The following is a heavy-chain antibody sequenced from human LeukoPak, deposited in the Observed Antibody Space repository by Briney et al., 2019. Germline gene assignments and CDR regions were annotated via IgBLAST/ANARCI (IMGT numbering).Heavy chain of an antibody. CDR3: ASKSAYDFGFDY. CDR2: IYHSGSP. D-gene: IGHD5-12*01. J-gene: IGHJ4*02. V-gene: IGHV4-38-2*02. CDR1: GYSISSGYY. Sequence: SDTMSLTCTVSGYSISSGYYWGWIRQPTGKGLEWIGNIYHSGSPYYNPSLKSRATISKDTPKNHFSLKLSSVTAADTAVYYCASKSAYDFGFDYWGQGALVTVSS.